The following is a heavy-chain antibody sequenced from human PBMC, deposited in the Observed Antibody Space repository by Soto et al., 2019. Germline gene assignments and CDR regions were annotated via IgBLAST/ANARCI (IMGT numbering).Heavy chain of an antibody. Sequence: SVKVSCKASGYTFTSSAVQWVRQARGQRLEWIGWIVVGSGNTNYAQKFQERVTITRDMSTSTAYMELSSLRSEDTAVYYCAADRDSSSPHGMDVWGQGTTVTVSS. CDR1: GYTFTSSA. D-gene: IGHD6-13*01. V-gene: IGHV1-58*01. J-gene: IGHJ6*02. CDR2: IVVGSGNT. CDR3: AADRDSSSPHGMDV.